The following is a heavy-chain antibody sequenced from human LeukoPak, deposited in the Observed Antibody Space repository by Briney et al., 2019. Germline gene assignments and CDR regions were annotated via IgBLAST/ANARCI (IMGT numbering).Heavy chain of an antibody. CDR1: GGSISSYY. CDR3: ARDRGKLFDP. CDR2: IYYSGST. V-gene: IGHV4-59*01. Sequence: PSETLSLTCTVSGGSISSYYWSWIRQPPGKGLEWIGYIYYSGSTNYNPSLKSRVTISVDTSKNQFSLKLSSVTAADTAVYYCARDRGKLFDPWGQGTLVTVSS. D-gene: IGHD3-10*01. J-gene: IGHJ5*02.